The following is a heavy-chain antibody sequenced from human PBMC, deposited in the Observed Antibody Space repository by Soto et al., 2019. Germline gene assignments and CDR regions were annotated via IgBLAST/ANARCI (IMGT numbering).Heavy chain of an antibody. D-gene: IGHD3-3*01. J-gene: IGHJ6*02. CDR2: ISSSSSYI. V-gene: IGHV3-21*01. Sequence: GGSLRLSCAASGFTFSSYSMNWVRQAPGKXLGWVSSISSSSSYIYYADSVKGRFTISRDNAKNSLYLQMNSLRAEDTAVYYCTRGAAFSIFGVVILDYGMDVWGQGTTVTVSS. CDR3: TRGAAFSIFGVVILDYGMDV. CDR1: GFTFSSYS.